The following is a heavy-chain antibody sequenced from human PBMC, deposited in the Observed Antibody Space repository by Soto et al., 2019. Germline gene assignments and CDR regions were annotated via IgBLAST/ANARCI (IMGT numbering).Heavy chain of an antibody. J-gene: IGHJ4*02. V-gene: IGHV3-23*01. CDR1: GFTFSTYA. D-gene: IGHD1-1*01. Sequence: EVQLLESGGGLVQPGGSLRLSCATSGFTFSTYAMSWVRQAPGKGLEWVSSMSGSGGSTYYADSVKGRFTISRDNSKNTMYLEMNSLRVEDTAVYYCAKKHVAGGRRMSLVDYWGQGTLVTVSS. CDR3: AKKHVAGGRRMSLVDY. CDR2: MSGSGGST.